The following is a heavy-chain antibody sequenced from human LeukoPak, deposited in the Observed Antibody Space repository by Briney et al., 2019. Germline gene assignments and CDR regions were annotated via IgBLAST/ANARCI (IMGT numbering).Heavy chain of an antibody. D-gene: IGHD1-7*01. V-gene: IGHV3-30*01. CDR1: GHTLSRDA. CDR3: AREKRWGITGTRRHYYYYYMDV. J-gene: IGHJ6*03. Sequence: GGSLRLSCEASGHTLSRDAMHGVPRAPGKGQEGGPVISHDGRNKNYGDSVKGRFTISRDNSKNTLYLQMNSLRAEDTAVYYCAREKRWGITGTRRHYYYYYMDVWGKGTTVTVSS. CDR2: ISHDGRNK.